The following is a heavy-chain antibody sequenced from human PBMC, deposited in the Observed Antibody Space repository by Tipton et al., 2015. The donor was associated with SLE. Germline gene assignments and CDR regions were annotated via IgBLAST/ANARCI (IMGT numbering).Heavy chain of an antibody. J-gene: IGHJ4*02. CDR3: AKDRGPDGFDY. CDR2: ISNDGSQI. Sequence: SLRLSCAVSGFTFSTFGMHWVRQAPGKGLEWMAVISNDGSQIYYADSLKGRITISRDNSQDTLYLHMSSLRAEDTAVYYCAKDRGPDGFDYWGQGTLVTAS. V-gene: IGHV3-30*18. D-gene: IGHD3-10*01. CDR1: GFTFSTFG.